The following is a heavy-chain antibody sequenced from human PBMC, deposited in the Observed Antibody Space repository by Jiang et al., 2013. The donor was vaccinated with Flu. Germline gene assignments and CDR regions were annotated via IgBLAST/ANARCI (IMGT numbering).Heavy chain of an antibody. CDR2: INPSGGST. CDR1: GYSFIHHY. D-gene: IGHD2-2*01. Sequence: GAEVKKPGASVKVSCKASGYSFIHHYMHWARQAPGQGLEWMGTINPSGGSTSYGQRFQGRVRLTRDTSTTTVYMELSSLTSADTAVYYCAKDAGPYAEYFFDSWGQGTLV. J-gene: IGHJ4*02. V-gene: IGHV1-46*01. CDR3: AKDAGPYAEYFFDS.